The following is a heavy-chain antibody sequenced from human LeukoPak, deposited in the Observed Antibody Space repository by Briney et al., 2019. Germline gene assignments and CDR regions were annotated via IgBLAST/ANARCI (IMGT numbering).Heavy chain of an antibody. CDR3: ASPEFSSSWYLGY. J-gene: IGHJ4*02. CDR1: GYTSTRYG. V-gene: IGHV1-18*01. D-gene: IGHD6-13*01. CDR2: ISAYNGNT. Sequence: GASVKVSWKPSGYTSTRYGVSWVRQAPGQGLEWMGWISAYNGNTNYAQKLQGRVTMTTDTSTSTAYMELRSLRSDDTAVYYWASPEFSSSWYLGYWGQGTLVTVSS.